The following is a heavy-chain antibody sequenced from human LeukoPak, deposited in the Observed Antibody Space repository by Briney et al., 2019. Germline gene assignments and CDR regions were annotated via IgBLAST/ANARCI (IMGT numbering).Heavy chain of an antibody. D-gene: IGHD2-2*01. J-gene: IGHJ4*02. CDR2: IKQDGSEK. V-gene: IGHV3-7*01. CDR3: VRGPYALY. Sequence: GGSLRLSCEASGFTFSDYWLSWVRQAPGKWLEWVANIKQDGSEKNYVDSVKGRFTISRDNAKNSLYLQMNSLRAEDTAVYYCVRGPYALYWGQGTLVSVSS. CDR1: GFTFSDYW.